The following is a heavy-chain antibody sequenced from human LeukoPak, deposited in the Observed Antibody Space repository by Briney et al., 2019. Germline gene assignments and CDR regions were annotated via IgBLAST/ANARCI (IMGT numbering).Heavy chain of an antibody. CDR2: IRSKANSYAT. CDR1: GFTFSGSA. D-gene: IGHD3-10*01. J-gene: IGHJ4*02. Sequence: PGGSLRLSCAASGFTFSGSAMHWVRQASGKGLEWVGRIRSKANSYATAYAASVKGRFTISRDDSKNTAYLQMNSLKTEDTAVYYCTSLITMVRGETDYWGQGTLVTVSS. CDR3: TSLITMVRGETDY. V-gene: IGHV3-73*01.